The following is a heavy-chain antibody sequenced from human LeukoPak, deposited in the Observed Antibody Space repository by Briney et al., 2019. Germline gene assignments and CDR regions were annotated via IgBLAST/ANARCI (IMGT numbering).Heavy chain of an antibody. CDR1: GYTFTGYY. CDR3: ANQGMVELRAGPHYYYYMDV. V-gene: IGHV1-2*04. J-gene: IGHJ6*03. D-gene: IGHD3-16*01. CDR2: INPNSGGT. Sequence: ASVKVSCKASGYTFTGYYMHWVRQAPGQGLEWMGWINPNSGGTNYAQKFQGWVTMTRDTSISTAYMELSRLRSDDTAVYYCANQGMVELRAGPHYYYYMDVWGKGTTVTVSS.